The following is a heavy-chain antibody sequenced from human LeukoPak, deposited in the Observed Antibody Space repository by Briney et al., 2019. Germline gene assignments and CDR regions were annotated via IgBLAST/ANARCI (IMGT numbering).Heavy chain of an antibody. CDR3: ARGFFASSSSPLDN. V-gene: IGHV4-34*01. Sequence: SETLSLTCAVYGGSFSGYYWSWIRQPPGKGLEWIGEINHSGSTNYNPSLKSRVTISVDTSKNQFSLKLSSVTAADTAVYYCARGFFASSSSPLDNWGQGTLVTVSS. D-gene: IGHD6-13*01. CDR2: INHSGST. J-gene: IGHJ4*02. CDR1: GGSFSGYY.